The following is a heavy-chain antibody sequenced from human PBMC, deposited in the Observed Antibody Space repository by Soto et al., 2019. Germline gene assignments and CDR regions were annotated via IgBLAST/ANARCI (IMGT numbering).Heavy chain of an antibody. CDR2: ISYDGSNK. CDR3: VGDYENHPVDY. J-gene: IGHJ4*02. D-gene: IGHD4-17*01. CDR1: GFTFSSYG. V-gene: IGHV3-30*03. Sequence: PGGSLRLSCAASGFTFSSYGMHWVRQAPGKGLEWVAVISYDGSNKYYADSVKGRFTISRDNSKNTLYLQMNSLRAEDTAVYYCVGDYENHPVDYWGQGTLVTVSS.